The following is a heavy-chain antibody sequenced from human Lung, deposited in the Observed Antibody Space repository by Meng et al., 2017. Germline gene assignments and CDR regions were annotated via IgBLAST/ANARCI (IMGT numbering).Heavy chain of an antibody. CDR2: IGQDGSEK. D-gene: IGHD5-12*01. CDR3: ARLEFGGYDRTFDH. CDR1: GFMFSNSW. V-gene: IGHV3-7*01. J-gene: IGHJ4*02. Sequence: GESLKISCAASGFMFSNSWMSWVRQAPGRGLERVANIGQDGSEKYYVDSVKGRFTVSRDNARNSLYLQLSSLRAEDTAVYYCARLEFGGYDRTFDHWGQGSLVTVSS.